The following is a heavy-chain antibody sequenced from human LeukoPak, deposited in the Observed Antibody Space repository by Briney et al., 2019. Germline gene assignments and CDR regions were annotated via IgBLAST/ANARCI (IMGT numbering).Heavy chain of an antibody. CDR2: ISSSGSTI. CDR1: GFTFSDYY. Sequence: GGSLRLSCAASGFTFSDYYMSWIRQAPGKGLEWVSYISSSGSTIYYADSVKGRFTISRDNSKNTLYLQMNSLRAEDTAVYYCATSRPSYSSSWYYFDYWGQGTLVTVSS. D-gene: IGHD6-13*01. CDR3: ATSRPSYSSSWYYFDY. J-gene: IGHJ4*02. V-gene: IGHV3-11*01.